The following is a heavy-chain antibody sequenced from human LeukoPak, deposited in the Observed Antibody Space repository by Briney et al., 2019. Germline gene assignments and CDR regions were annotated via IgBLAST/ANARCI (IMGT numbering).Heavy chain of an antibody. Sequence: ASVKVSCKASGYTFTTYGISWVRQAPGQGLEWMGWISAYNGNTSYAQKLQGRVTMTTDTSTSTAYMELRSLRSDDTAVYYCARRGSSWTFHGYWGQGTLVTVSS. CDR3: ARRGSSWTFHGY. J-gene: IGHJ4*02. CDR1: GYTFTTYG. D-gene: IGHD2-2*01. V-gene: IGHV1-18*01. CDR2: ISAYNGNT.